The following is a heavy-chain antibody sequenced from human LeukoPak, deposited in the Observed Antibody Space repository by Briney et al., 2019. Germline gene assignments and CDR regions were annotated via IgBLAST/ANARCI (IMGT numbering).Heavy chain of an antibody. J-gene: IGHJ6*03. Sequence: GGSLRLSCAASGFMFSSYWMSWVRQAPGKGLEWVANIKQDGSEKYYVDSLKGRFTISRDNAKNLLYLQMNSLRVEDTAVYFCAREEVGYEGNYYYFYMNVWGKGTTVTVSS. CDR3: AREEVGYEGNYYYFYMNV. D-gene: IGHD2-15*01. CDR1: GFMFSSYW. CDR2: IKQDGSEK. V-gene: IGHV3-7*01.